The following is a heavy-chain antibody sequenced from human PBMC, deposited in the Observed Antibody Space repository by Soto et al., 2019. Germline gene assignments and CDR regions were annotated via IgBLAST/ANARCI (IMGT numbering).Heavy chain of an antibody. D-gene: IGHD3-22*01. J-gene: IGHJ4*02. Sequence: ASVKVSCKASGYTFTSYGMRWVRQEPGQGLEWTGWISAYNGNTNYAQKLQGRVTMTTDTSTSTAYMELRSLRSDDTAVYYCARDYYYDSSGYPEGVDYWGQGTLVTVSS. V-gene: IGHV1-18*01. CDR3: ARDYYYDSSGYPEGVDY. CDR2: ISAYNGNT. CDR1: GYTFTSYG.